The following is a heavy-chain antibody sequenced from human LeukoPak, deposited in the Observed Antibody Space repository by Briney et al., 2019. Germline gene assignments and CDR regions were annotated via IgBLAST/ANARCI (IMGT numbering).Heavy chain of an antibody. D-gene: IGHD6-19*01. V-gene: IGHV4-34*01. CDR2: INHSGST. Sequence: SETLSLTCTIYGGSFSGYFWTWIRQPPGKGLESIGEINHSGSTNYNPSLKSRVTISVDTSKNQFSLKLSSVTAADTAVYYCARASSGWPRAHFDYWGQGTLVTVSS. J-gene: IGHJ4*02. CDR1: GGSFSGYF. CDR3: ARASSGWPRAHFDY.